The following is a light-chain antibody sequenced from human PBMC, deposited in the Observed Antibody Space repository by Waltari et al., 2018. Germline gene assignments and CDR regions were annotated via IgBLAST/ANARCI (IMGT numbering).Light chain of an antibody. CDR2: EDT. CDR1: ESPRKY. CDR3: YSSDSTGLRV. V-gene: IGLV3-10*01. Sequence: SYELTQPPSVSVSPGQTARNTCSGHESPRKYAYWFQQKSGQAPRLVIYEDTKRPSGIPERFSGSSSGTVATLTITGAQVDDEADYYCYSSDSTGLRVFGGGTTVVVL. J-gene: IGLJ1*01.